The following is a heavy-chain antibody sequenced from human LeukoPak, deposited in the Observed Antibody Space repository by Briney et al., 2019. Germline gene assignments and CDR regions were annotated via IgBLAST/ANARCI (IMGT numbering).Heavy chain of an antibody. V-gene: IGHV3-48*03. Sequence: GGSLRLSCAASGFPFSDHEMNWVRQAPGKGLEWVSYISSSGSDKYYPDSVKGRFTISRDNAKNSLYLQMNSLRAEDTAVYYCARRTSGAFAIWGQGTKVTVSS. CDR2: ISSSGSDK. CDR3: ARRTSGAFAI. J-gene: IGHJ3*02. CDR1: GFPFSDHE.